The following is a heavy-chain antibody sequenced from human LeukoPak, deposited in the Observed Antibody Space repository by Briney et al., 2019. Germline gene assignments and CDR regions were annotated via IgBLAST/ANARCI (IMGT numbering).Heavy chain of an antibody. Sequence: PGGSLRLSCVASGFTFSDYYMSRIRQAPGKGLEWVSYISFSDNTIYYADSVKGRFTISRDNAKNSLYLQLNSLRAEDTAVYYCARVTYDSGWYYSGDYWGQGTLVTVSS. J-gene: IGHJ4*02. CDR2: ISFSDNTI. V-gene: IGHV3-11*01. CDR3: ARVTYDSGWYYSGDY. D-gene: IGHD6-19*01. CDR1: GFTFSDYY.